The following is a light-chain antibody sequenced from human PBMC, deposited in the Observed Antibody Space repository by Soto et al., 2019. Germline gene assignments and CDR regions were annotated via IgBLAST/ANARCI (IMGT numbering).Light chain of an antibody. CDR2: ATS. CDR1: QTVGTN. V-gene: IGKV3-15*01. CDR3: QQYNKWPLFT. J-gene: IGKJ3*01. Sequence: EAVMTQSPVTLSVSPGERATLSCRASQTVGTNVAWYQQKPGQAPRLLIYATSTRATGIPARFSGSGSGTEFTLTISSLQSEDFAVYYCQQYNKWPLFTFGPGTKVDIK.